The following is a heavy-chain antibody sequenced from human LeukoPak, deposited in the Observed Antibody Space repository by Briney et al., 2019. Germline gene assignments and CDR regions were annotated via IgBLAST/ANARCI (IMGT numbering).Heavy chain of an antibody. CDR3: ARGSQVGRAAAAFDY. V-gene: IGHV4-59*08. D-gene: IGHD6-13*01. CDR2: IYYSGST. Sequence: SETLSLTCTVSGGSIISYYWSWIRQPPGKGLEWIGYIYYSGSTNYNPSLKSRVTILVDTSNNQFSLRLTSMTAADTAVYYCARGSQVGRAAAAFDYWGQGALVTVSS. J-gene: IGHJ4*02. CDR1: GGSIISYY.